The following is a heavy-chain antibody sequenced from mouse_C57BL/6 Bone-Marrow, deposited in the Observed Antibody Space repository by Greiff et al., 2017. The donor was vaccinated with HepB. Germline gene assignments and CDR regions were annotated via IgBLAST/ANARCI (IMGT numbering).Heavy chain of an antibody. V-gene: IGHV14-4*01. CDR1: GFNIKDDY. D-gene: IGHD4-1*01. Sequence: EVQLQQSGAELVRPGASVKLSCTASGFNIKDDYMHWVKQRPEQGLEWIGWIDPENGDTEYASKFQGKATITADTSSNTAYLQHSSLTSEDTAVYYCTTGAWDYYFDYWGQSTTLTVSS. J-gene: IGHJ2*01. CDR3: TTGAWDYYFDY. CDR2: IDPENGDT.